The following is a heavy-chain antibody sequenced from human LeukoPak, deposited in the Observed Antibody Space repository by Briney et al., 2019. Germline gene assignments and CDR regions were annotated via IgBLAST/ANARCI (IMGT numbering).Heavy chain of an antibody. Sequence: GGSLRLSCEVSGFTFNSYVMSWVRRAPGKGLEWVSSFNGRGGYTFYADSVKGRFTLSSDNSKNTLHLQMISLRAEDTAVYYCARGGKQWRGGNYFDSWGQGTLVAVSS. CDR1: GFTFNSYV. CDR3: ARGGKQWRGGNYFDS. J-gene: IGHJ4*02. CDR2: FNGRGGYT. D-gene: IGHD6-19*01. V-gene: IGHV3-23*01.